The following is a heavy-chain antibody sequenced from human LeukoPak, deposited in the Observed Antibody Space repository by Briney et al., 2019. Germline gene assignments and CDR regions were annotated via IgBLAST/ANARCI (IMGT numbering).Heavy chain of an antibody. CDR2: IYHGGRT. CDR1: GYSISSGYY. V-gene: IGHV4-38-2*01. Sequence: SEILSLTCAVSGYSISSGYYWGWIRQPPGKGLEWIGRIYHGGRTYYNPSLKSRLTLPIDPPKNPLSQKLSSVTAADTAMYDCARHPDLFGGSAFDIGGEGTMVSVSS. CDR3: ARHPDLFGGSAFDI. J-gene: IGHJ3*02. D-gene: IGHD2-15*01.